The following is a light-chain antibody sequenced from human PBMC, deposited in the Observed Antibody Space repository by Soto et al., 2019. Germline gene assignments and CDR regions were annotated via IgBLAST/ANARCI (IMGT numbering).Light chain of an antibody. CDR3: QQSGGSPWT. CDR1: RSVGRY. CDR2: AAS. V-gene: IGKV1-39*01. J-gene: IGKJ1*01. Sequence: DIQMTQSPPSLSASVGDSVTITCRASRSVGRYLNWYQKRAGKAPKLLIYAASSLQTGVPSRFSGTGSATDFRLTIKSLQPEDAATYFCQQSGGSPWTFGQGTDVQI.